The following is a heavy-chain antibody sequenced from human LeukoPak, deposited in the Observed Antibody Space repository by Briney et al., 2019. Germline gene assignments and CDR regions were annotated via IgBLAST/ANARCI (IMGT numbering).Heavy chain of an antibody. CDR3: ARQNGSGSYYNVYYFDY. Sequence: SETLSLTCAVYGGSFSGYYWSWIRQPPGKGLEWIGEINHSGSTNYNPSLKSRVTISVDTSKNQFSLKLSSVTAADTAVYYCARQNGSGSYYNVYYFDYWGQGTLVTVSS. V-gene: IGHV4-34*01. CDR1: GGSFSGYY. J-gene: IGHJ4*02. CDR2: INHSGST. D-gene: IGHD3-10*01.